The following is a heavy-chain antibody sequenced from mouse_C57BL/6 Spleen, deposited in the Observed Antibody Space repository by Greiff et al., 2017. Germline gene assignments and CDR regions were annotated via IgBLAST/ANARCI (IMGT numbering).Heavy chain of an antibody. Sequence: EVKLQESGPGLVKPSQSLSLTCSVTGYSITSGYYWNWIRQFPGNKLEWMGYISYDGSNNYNPSLKNRISITRDTSKNQFFLKLNSVTTEDTATYYCARERDYYGSSYGFDYWGQGTTLTVSS. V-gene: IGHV3-6*01. CDR1: GYSITSGYY. D-gene: IGHD1-1*01. CDR2: ISYDGSN. CDR3: ARERDYYGSSYGFDY. J-gene: IGHJ2*01.